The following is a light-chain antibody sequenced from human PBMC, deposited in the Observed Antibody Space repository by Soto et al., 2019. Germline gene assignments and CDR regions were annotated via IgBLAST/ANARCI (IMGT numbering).Light chain of an antibody. CDR2: LGS. J-gene: IGKJ1*01. V-gene: IGKV2-28*01. CDR1: QSLLHSNGNIY. Sequence: DIVLTQSPLSLPVTPGEPASISCRSSQSLLHSNGNIYLDWYLQKPGQSPQLLLYLGSIRASGVPDKVSGSGSGTDVTLKITRVEAEYVGVYYCMQAIQAPRTFRLGTKVEIK. CDR3: MQAIQAPRT.